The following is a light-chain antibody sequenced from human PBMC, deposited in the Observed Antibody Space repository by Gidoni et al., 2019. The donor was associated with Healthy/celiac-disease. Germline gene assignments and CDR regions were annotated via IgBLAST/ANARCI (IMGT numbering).Light chain of an antibody. CDR3: QQYNSYSPKT. Sequence: GDRVTITCRAGQSISSWLAWYQQKPGKAPKLLIYTASSLESGVPSRFSGSGSGTEFTLTISSLQPDDFATYYCQQYNSYSPKTFGQGTKVEIK. CDR1: QSISSW. V-gene: IGKV1-5*03. J-gene: IGKJ1*01. CDR2: TAS.